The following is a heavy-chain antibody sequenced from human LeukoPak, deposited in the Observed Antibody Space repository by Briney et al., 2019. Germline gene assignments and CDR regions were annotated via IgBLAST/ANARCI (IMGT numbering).Heavy chain of an antibody. CDR2: IYHSGST. V-gene: IGHV4-34*01. Sequence: SETLSLTCAVYGGSFSGYYWSWIRQPPGKGLEWVWEIYHSGSTNYTPSLKSRVTISVDTSKNQFSLMLSSVTAADTAVYYCARGLKFCSGGSCYGNWFDPWGQGTLVTVSS. D-gene: IGHD2-15*01. J-gene: IGHJ5*02. CDR3: ARGLKFCSGGSCYGNWFDP. CDR1: GGSFSGYY.